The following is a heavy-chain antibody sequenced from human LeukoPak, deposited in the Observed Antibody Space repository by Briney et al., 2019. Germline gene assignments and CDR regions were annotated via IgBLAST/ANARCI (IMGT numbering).Heavy chain of an antibody. CDR3: AKDPQDFGDDDDYYYMDV. J-gene: IGHJ6*03. V-gene: IGHV3-23*01. CDR2: ISGSGGST. CDR1: GFTFSSYA. Sequence: GGSLRLSCAASGFTFSSYAMSWVRQAPGKGLEWVSAISGSGGSTYYADSVKGRFTIPRDNSKNTLYLQMNSLRAEDTAVYYCAKDPQDFGDDDDYYYMDVWGKGTTVTVSS. D-gene: IGHD4-17*01.